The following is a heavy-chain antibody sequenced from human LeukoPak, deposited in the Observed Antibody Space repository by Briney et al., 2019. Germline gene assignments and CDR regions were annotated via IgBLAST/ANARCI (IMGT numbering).Heavy chain of an antibody. CDR3: ARRRYNWNAIDY. Sequence: GGSLRLSCAASGFTFSDYYMSWIRQAPGKGLEWVSYISSSGSTIYYADSVKGRFTISRDNTKNSLYLQMNSLRAEDTAVYYCARRRYNWNAIDYWGQGTLVTVSS. D-gene: IGHD1-20*01. J-gene: IGHJ4*02. CDR1: GFTFSDYY. V-gene: IGHV3-11*01. CDR2: ISSSGSTI.